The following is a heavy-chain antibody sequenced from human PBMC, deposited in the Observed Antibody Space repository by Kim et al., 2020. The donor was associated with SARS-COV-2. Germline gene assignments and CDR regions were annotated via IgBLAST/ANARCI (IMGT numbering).Heavy chain of an antibody. J-gene: IGHJ4*02. D-gene: IGHD3-10*01. V-gene: IGHV1-18*01. CDR3: ARNPYGSGSYYPDY. CDR2: ISAYNGNT. Sequence: ASVKVSCKASGYTFTSYGISWVRQAPGQGLEWMGWISAYNGNTNYAQKLQGRVTMTTDTSTSTAYMELRSLRSDDTAVYYCARNPYGSGSYYPDYWGQGTLVTVSS. CDR1: GYTFTSYG.